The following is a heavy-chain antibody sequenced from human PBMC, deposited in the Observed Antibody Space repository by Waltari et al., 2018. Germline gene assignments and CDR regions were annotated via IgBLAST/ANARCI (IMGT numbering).Heavy chain of an antibody. CDR3: AKDRPPTYYFDY. J-gene: IGHJ4*02. Sequence: QVQLVESGGGVVQPGGSRRLSCAASGFTFSSYGMHWVRQAPGKGLEWVAFIRYDGSNKYYADSVKGRFTISRDNSKNTLYLQMNSLRAEDTAVYYCAKDRPPTYYFDYWGQGTLVTISS. V-gene: IGHV3-30*02. CDR1: GFTFSSYG. CDR2: IRYDGSNK.